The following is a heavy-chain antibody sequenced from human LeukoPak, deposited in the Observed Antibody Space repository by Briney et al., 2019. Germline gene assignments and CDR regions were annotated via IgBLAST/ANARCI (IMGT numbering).Heavy chain of an antibody. V-gene: IGHV1-8*01. CDR3: ARVRQLGIEDYFDY. D-gene: IGHD7-27*01. CDR1: GYTFTSYD. J-gene: IGHJ4*02. Sequence: GASVKVSCKASGYTFTSYDINWVRQATGQGLEWMGWMNPNSGNTGYAQKFQGRVTMTRNTSISTAYMELSSLRSDDTAVYYCARVRQLGIEDYFDYWGQGTLVTVSS. CDR2: MNPNSGNT.